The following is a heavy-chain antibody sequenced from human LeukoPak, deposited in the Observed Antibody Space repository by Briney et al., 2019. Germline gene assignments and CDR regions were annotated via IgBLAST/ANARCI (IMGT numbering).Heavy chain of an antibody. CDR3: ARGAAAGTRWFDP. Sequence: ASVKVSCNASGYTFTSYDINWGRQATGQGLEWMGWMNPSSGNTGYAQKFQARVTMTRNTSISTAYMELSSLRPEDTAVYYCARGAAAGTRWFDPWGQGTLVTVSS. J-gene: IGHJ5*02. CDR1: GYTFTSYD. D-gene: IGHD6-13*01. CDR2: MNPSSGNT. V-gene: IGHV1-8*01.